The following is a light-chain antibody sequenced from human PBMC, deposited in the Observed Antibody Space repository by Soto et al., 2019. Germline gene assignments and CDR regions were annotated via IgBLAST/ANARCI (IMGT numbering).Light chain of an antibody. V-gene: IGKV3-20*01. J-gene: IGKJ4*01. CDR1: QSVSSSSY. CDR3: QQYGSSPLT. Sequence: EIVLTQSPGTLSLSPGERATLSCRASQSVSSSSYLAWYQQKPGQAPRLLIYGASSRATGIPDRISGSGSGTDFTLTISRLEPEDFAVYYCQQYGSSPLTFGGGTKVEIK. CDR2: GAS.